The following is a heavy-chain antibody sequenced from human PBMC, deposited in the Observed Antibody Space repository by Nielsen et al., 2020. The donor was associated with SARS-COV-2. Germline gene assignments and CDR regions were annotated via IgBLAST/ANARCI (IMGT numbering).Heavy chain of an antibody. V-gene: IGHV1-8*01. Sequence: ASVKVSCKASGYTFTSYDINWVRQATGQGLEWMGWMNPNSGNTGYAQKFQGRVTMTRNTSISTAYMELSSLRSEDTAVYYCAKRGTTVTTFHYYYYMDVWGKGTTVTVSS. CDR2: MNPNSGNT. J-gene: IGHJ6*03. D-gene: IGHD4-17*01. CDR1: GYTFTSYD. CDR3: AKRGTTVTTFHYYYYMDV.